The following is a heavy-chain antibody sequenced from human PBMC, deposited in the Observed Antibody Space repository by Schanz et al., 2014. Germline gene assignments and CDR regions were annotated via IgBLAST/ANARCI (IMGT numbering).Heavy chain of an antibody. Sequence: VQLVESGGALVQPGGSLRLSCSASGFTFSDHWMSWVRQPPGKGLEWVANIKGDSSEKNYVDSVKGRFTLSRDNAKKTMELQTTSLRVADTAVYYCARDPTSVNEIDYWGQGTLVTVSS. CDR2: IKGDSSEK. CDR1: GFTFSDHW. CDR3: ARDPTSVNEIDY. J-gene: IGHJ4*02. V-gene: IGHV3-7*03. D-gene: IGHD5-12*01.